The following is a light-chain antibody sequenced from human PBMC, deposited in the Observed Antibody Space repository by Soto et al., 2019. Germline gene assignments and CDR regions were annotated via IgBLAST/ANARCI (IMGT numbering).Light chain of an antibody. CDR3: QRFDASLFT. CDR1: QPIDRKF. CDR2: GAS. J-gene: IGKJ4*01. V-gene: IGKV3-20*01. Sequence: EVVLTQSPGTLSLSPGERATLSCRASQPIDRKFLAWYQQKPGQAPRLLIHGASTRATGVPDRFSGRGSERDFSLTISSLEPEDFAVYFCQRFDASLFTFGGGTKVEIK.